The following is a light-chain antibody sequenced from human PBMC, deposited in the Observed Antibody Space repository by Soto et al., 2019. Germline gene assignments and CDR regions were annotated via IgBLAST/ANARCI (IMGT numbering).Light chain of an antibody. CDR1: SSDVCGYNY. J-gene: IGLJ2*01. Sequence: QSALTQPRSVSGSPGQSVTISCTGTSSDVCGYNYVSWYQQHPGKAPKLMIYDVTTRPSGVPDRFSGSKSGNTASLTISGLQAEDESEYYCCSYAGRSTFVVFGGGTKLTVL. V-gene: IGLV2-11*01. CDR2: DVT. CDR3: CSYAGRSTFVV.